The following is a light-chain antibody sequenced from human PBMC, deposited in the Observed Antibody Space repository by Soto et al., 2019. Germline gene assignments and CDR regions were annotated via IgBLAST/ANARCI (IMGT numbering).Light chain of an antibody. V-gene: IGKV3-15*01. J-gene: IGKJ1*01. CDR2: GAS. CDR1: ESVSSN. CDR3: QQYNKWRT. Sequence: EIVMTQSPATLSVSPGERATVCCRASESVSSNLAWYQQKPGQAPRLLIYGASTRATGIPARISGSGSGTEFTLTISSLQSEDFAVYYCQQYNKWRTFGQGTKVDI.